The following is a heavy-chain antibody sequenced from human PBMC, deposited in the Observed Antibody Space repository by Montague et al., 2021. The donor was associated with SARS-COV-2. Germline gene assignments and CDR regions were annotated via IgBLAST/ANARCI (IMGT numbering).Heavy chain of an antibody. CDR1: DGSFSGFQ. CDR3: ATSSSRSYYVGLDY. CDR2: INQSGST. Sequence: SETLSLTCALYDGSFSGFQWSWIRQSPGKGLEWIGEINQSGSTNYNVSLKSRLTMSLDTSKNQVSPKLSSVTAADTAVYYCATSSSRSYYVGLDYWGQGTLVTVTS. J-gene: IGHJ4*02. V-gene: IGHV4-34*01. D-gene: IGHD3-10*01.